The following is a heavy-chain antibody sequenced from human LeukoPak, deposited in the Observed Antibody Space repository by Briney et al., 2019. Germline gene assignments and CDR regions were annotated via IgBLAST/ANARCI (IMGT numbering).Heavy chain of an antibody. Sequence: PGRSLRLSCAASGFTFSTYGMHWVRKAPGQGLEWVAVIWYDGSNKYYADSVKGRFTISRDNSKNTLFLQMNSLRVEDTAVYYCARDFRGSSSPYYYYGMDVWGHGTTVTVSS. CDR3: ARDFRGSSSPYYYYGMDV. CDR2: IWYDGSNK. CDR1: GFTFSTYG. D-gene: IGHD6-6*01. J-gene: IGHJ6*02. V-gene: IGHV3-33*01.